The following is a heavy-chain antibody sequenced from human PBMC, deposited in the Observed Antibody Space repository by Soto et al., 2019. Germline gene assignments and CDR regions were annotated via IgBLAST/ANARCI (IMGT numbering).Heavy chain of an antibody. V-gene: IGHV1-2*02. CDR1: GYTFTGYY. D-gene: IGHD6-13*01. Sequence: GASVKVSCKASGYTFTGYYMHWVRQAPGQGLEWMGWINPNRGGTNYAQKFQGRVTMTRDTSISTAYMELSRLRSDDTAVYYCARGGIAAAGPTGYYYYYYGMDVWGQGTTVTVSS. CDR2: INPNRGGT. CDR3: ARGGIAAAGPTGYYYYYYGMDV. J-gene: IGHJ6*02.